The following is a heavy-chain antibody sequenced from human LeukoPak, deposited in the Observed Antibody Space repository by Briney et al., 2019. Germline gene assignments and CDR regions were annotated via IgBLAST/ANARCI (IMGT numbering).Heavy chain of an antibody. D-gene: IGHD1-26*01. CDR2: ISGDGGST. CDR3: PKDTVGATIDYYYYYGMDV. J-gene: IGHJ6*02. V-gene: IGHV3-43*02. Sequence: PGGSLRLSCAASGFTFDDYAMHWVRQAPGKGLEWVSLISGDGGSTYYADSVKGRFTISRDNSKNSLYLQMNSLRTEDTALYYCPKDTVGATIDYYYYYGMDVWGQGTTVTVSS. CDR1: GFTFDDYA.